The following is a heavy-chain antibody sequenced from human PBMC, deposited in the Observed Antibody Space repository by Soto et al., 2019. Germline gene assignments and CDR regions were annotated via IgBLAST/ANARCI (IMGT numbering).Heavy chain of an antibody. D-gene: IGHD5-18*01. V-gene: IGHV4-59*01. CDR3: ARGDGDSHGYMFFDY. CDR1: GGSINSYF. CDR2: IYYSGST. Sequence: NPSETLSLTCTVSGGSINSYFWSWIRQAPGKGLEWIGYIYYSGSTKYNPSLKSRVTISLDTSKKAFSLKMTSVTAADTAVYYRARGDGDSHGYMFFDYWGLGTLVTVSS. J-gene: IGHJ4*02.